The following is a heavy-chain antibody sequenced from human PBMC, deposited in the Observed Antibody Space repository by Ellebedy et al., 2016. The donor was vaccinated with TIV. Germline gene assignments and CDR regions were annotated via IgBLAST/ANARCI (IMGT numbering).Heavy chain of an antibody. CDR3: ARRGGYCGSTSCYRVFNP. CDR2: MDPNSGTT. V-gene: IGHV1-8*01. CDR1: GYTFTSYD. D-gene: IGHD2-2*01. Sequence: ASVKVSXXASGYTFTSYDIDWVRQATGQGPEWMGWMDPNSGTTGYAQKFQGRVTMTRNTSISTAYMELSSLRSEDTAVYYCARRGGYCGSTSCYRVFNPWGQGTLVTVSS. J-gene: IGHJ5*02.